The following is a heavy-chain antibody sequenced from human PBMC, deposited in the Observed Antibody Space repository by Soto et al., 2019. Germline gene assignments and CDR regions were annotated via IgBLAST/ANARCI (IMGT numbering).Heavy chain of an antibody. CDR1: GGTFSRHA. D-gene: IGHD6-13*01. CDR3: ARAAIHGSRWYFWFDP. Sequence: QVQLVQSGSEVKMPGSSVKVSCNTSGGTFSRHAINWVRQAPGQGLEWMGGIIPLFGTTNYAQKFKGRVTISADDTTSTAYMELSSLTSEDAAVYYCARAAIHGSRWYFWFDPWGQGTLVTVSS. V-gene: IGHV1-69*01. J-gene: IGHJ5*02. CDR2: IIPLFGTT.